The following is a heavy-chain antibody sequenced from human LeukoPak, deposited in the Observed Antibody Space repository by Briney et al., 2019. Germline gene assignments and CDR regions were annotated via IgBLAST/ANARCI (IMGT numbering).Heavy chain of an antibody. CDR1: GGSISNYY. J-gene: IGHJ4*02. Sequence: SETLSLTCTVSGGSISNYYWSWIRQPPGKGLEWIGYIYCSGTTNYNPSLKSRVTISVDTSKNQFSLKLISVTAADTAVYYCAGGRIATIPSFDYWGQGTLVTVSS. V-gene: IGHV4-59*01. CDR3: AGGRIATIPSFDY. CDR2: IYCSGTT. D-gene: IGHD5-24*01.